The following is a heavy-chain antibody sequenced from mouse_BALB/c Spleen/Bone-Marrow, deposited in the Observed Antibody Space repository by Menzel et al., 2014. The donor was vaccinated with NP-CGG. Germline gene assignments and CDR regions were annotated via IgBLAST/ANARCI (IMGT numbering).Heavy chain of an antibody. CDR2: IRNKANGYTT. CDR3: ARDMGGLLFDY. V-gene: IGHV7-3*02. D-gene: IGHD2-3*01. J-gene: IGHJ2*01. CDR1: GFTFTDYY. Sequence: EVQVEESGGGLVQPGGSLRLSCATSGFTFTDYYMNWVRQPPGKALEWLGFIRNKANGYTTEYSASVKGRFTISRDNSQSILYLQMNTLRAEDSATYYCARDMGGLLFDYWGQGTTLTVSS.